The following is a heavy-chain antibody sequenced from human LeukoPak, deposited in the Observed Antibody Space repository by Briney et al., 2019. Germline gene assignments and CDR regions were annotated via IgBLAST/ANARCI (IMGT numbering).Heavy chain of an antibody. J-gene: IGHJ4*02. CDR1: GGSISSYY. D-gene: IGHD3-22*01. CDR2: IYYSGST. Sequence: SETLSLTCTVSGGSISSYYWSWIRQPPGKGREWIGYIYYSGSTNYNPSLKSRVTISVDTSKNQFSLKLSSVTAADTAVYYCARGYYDSSGYYPNPFDYWGQGTLVTVSS. CDR3: ARGYYDSSGYYPNPFDY. V-gene: IGHV4-59*01.